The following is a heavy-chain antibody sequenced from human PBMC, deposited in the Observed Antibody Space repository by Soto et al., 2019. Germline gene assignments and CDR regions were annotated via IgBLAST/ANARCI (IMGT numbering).Heavy chain of an antibody. Sequence: QVQLVESGGGVVQPGRSLRLSCAASGFTFSSYGMHWVRQAPGKGLEWVAVIWYDGSNKYYADSVKGRFTISRDNSNNTLYLQMNSLGAEDTAVYYSARDLLKGATDRYFDLWGRGTLVTVSS. J-gene: IGHJ2*01. CDR3: ARDLLKGATDRYFDL. CDR2: IWYDGSNK. D-gene: IGHD1-26*01. CDR1: GFTFSSYG. V-gene: IGHV3-33*01.